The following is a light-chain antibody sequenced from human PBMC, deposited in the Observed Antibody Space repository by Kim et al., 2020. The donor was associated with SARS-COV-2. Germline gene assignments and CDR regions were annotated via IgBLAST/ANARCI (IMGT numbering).Light chain of an antibody. CDR3: MQALQTSR. Sequence: DIVMTQSPLSLPVTPGEPASISCRSSQSLLHSNGYNYLDWYLQKPGQSPQLLIYLGSNRASGVPDRFSSSGSGTDFTLKISRVEAEDVGVYYCMQALQTSRFCQGTKLEI. V-gene: IGKV2-28*01. CDR1: QSLLHSNGYNY. J-gene: IGKJ2*01. CDR2: LGS.